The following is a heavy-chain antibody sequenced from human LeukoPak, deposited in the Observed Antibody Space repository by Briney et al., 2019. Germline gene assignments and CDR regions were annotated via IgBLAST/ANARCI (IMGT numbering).Heavy chain of an antibody. CDR2: INHSGST. CDR3: ARHGVAAAVDAWYFDL. D-gene: IGHD6-13*01. Sequence: SETLSLTCAVYGGSFSGYYWSWIRQPPGKGLDWIGEINHSGSTNYNPSLKSRVTISVDTSKNQFSLKLSSVTAADTAVYYCARHGVAAAVDAWYFDLWGRGTLVTVSS. CDR1: GGSFSGYY. V-gene: IGHV4-34*01. J-gene: IGHJ2*01.